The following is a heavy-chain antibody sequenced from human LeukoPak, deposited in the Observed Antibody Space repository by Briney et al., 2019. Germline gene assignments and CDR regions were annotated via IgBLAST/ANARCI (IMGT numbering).Heavy chain of an antibody. CDR3: ARDRGGIGYYMDV. CDR2: ISSSSGNI. D-gene: IGHD3-16*02. J-gene: IGHJ6*03. V-gene: IGHV3-48*04. CDR1: GFNFGGFS. Sequence: GGSLRLSCAASGFNFGGFSMSWVRQAPGKGLEWFSYISSSSGNIYYADSVKGRFTISRDNAKTSLYLQMNSLRAEDTALYYCARDRGGIGYYMDVWGKGTTVTVSS.